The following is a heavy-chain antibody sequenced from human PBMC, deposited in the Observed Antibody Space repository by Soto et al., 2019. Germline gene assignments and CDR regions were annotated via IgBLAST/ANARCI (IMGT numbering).Heavy chain of an antibody. CDR1: GGAFSSYS. CDR2: IIPIFGTA. V-gene: IGHV1-69*13. J-gene: IGHJ4*02. CDR3: AREYYYDSSGYYYAHYFDY. Sequence: SVKVSWKAAGGAFSSYSISWVRQAPGHGLEWMGWIIPIFGTANYAQKFQGRVTITEDESTSTAYMELSSLRSEDTVVYYCAREYYYDSSGYYYAHYFDYWGQGTLVTVSS. D-gene: IGHD3-22*01.